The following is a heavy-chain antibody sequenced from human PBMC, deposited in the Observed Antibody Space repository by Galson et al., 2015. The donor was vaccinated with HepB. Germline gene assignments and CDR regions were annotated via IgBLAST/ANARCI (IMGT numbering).Heavy chain of an antibody. D-gene: IGHD5-18*01. CDR2: ISGSGGST. Sequence: SLRLSCAASGFTFSSYAMSWVRPAPGKGLEWVSAISGSGGSTYYADSVKGRFTTSRDNSKNTLYLQMNSLRAEDTAVYYCAKGRFRDTAMVKSSDFGYWGQGTLVTVSS. CDR1: GFTFSSYA. CDR3: AKGRFRDTAMVKSSDFGY. J-gene: IGHJ4*02. V-gene: IGHV3-23*01.